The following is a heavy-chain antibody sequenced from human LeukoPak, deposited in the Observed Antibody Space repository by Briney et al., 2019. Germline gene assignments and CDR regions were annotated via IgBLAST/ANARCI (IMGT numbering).Heavy chain of an antibody. J-gene: IGHJ4*02. D-gene: IGHD3-9*01. CDR1: GYTFTSYY. Sequence: ASVKVSCKASGYTFTSYYMHWVRQAPGQGLEWMGIINPSGGSTSYAQKFQGRVTMTRDMSTSTVYMELSSLRSEDTAVYYCARDWYILTGYYTPFSWGQGTLVTVSS. V-gene: IGHV1-46*01. CDR2: INPSGGST. CDR3: ARDWYILTGYYTPFS.